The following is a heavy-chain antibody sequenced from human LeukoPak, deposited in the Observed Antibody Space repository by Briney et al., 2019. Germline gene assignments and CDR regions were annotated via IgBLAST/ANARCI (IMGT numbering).Heavy chain of an antibody. V-gene: IGHV1-69*13. CDR1: GGTFSSYA. CDR3: AKDRRYDRDAFDI. Sequence: SVKVSCKASGGTFSSYAISWVRQAPGQGLEWMGGIIPIFGTANYAQKFQGRVTITADESTSTAYMELSSLRSEDTAVYYCAKDRRYDRDAFDIWGQGTMVTVSS. J-gene: IGHJ3*02. CDR2: IIPIFGTA. D-gene: IGHD3-22*01.